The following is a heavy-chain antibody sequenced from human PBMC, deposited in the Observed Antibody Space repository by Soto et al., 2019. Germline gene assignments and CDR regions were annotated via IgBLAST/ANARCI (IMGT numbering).Heavy chain of an antibody. CDR1: GGSISSGGYY. CDR2: IYYSGST. Sequence: SETLSLTCTVSGGSISSGGYYWSWIRQHPGKGLEWIGYIYYSGSTYYNPSLKSRVTISVDTSENQFSLKLSSVTAADTAVYYCARDPYGSGPQDYWGQGTLVTVSS. J-gene: IGHJ4*02. V-gene: IGHV4-31*03. D-gene: IGHD3-10*01. CDR3: ARDPYGSGPQDY.